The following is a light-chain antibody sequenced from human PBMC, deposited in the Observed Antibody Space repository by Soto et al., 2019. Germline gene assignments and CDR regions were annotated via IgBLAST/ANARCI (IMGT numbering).Light chain of an antibody. CDR3: SSSGGNNVQDV. CDR1: SSDVGGYNY. Sequence: QSALTQPASASGSPGQSVTISCTGTSSDVGGYNYVSWYQQHPGKAPKLMIYDVTNRPSGVSDRFSGSKSGNTASLTVSGLQAEDEADYYCSSSGGNNVQDVFGTGTKLTVL. V-gene: IGLV2-8*01. J-gene: IGLJ1*01. CDR2: DVT.